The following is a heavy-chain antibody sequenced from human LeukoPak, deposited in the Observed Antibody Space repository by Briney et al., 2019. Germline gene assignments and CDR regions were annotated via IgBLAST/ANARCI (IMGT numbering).Heavy chain of an antibody. J-gene: IGHJ4*02. D-gene: IGHD6-13*01. CDR3: ATLAAAGTNY. V-gene: IGHV3-7*01. Sequence: GGSLRLSCAASGFTFSTYWMSWARQAPGKGLEWVANIKQDGSDTSYADSVRGRFTISRDNAKNTLYLQMNSLSAEDTAVYYCATLAAAGTNYWGQGTLVTVSS. CDR2: IKQDGSDT. CDR1: GFTFSTYW.